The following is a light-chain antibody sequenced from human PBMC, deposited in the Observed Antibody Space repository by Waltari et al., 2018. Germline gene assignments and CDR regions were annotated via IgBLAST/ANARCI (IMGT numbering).Light chain of an antibody. CDR3: QQYNSFWT. CDR2: AAS. J-gene: IGKJ1*01. Sequence: DSQMTQSPSTLSASVGDRVTITCRASQDVSVWSAWYQLKPGQAPKLLIYAASSLQSGVPSRFSGSGSGTEFTLTISSLQPDDFATYYCQQYNSFWTFGQGTKVEIK. V-gene: IGKV1-5*01. CDR1: QDVSVW.